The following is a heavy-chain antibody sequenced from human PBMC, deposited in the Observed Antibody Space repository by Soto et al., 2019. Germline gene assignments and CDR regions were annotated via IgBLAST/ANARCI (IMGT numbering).Heavy chain of an antibody. J-gene: IGHJ6*02. CDR1: GFTFSSYG. CDR2: ISSSSFTI. V-gene: IGHV3-48*02. Sequence: EVQLVESGGGFVQPGGSLRLSCVASGFTFSSYGINWVRQAPGKGLEWISYISSSSFTISYADSVKGRFTISRDNAKDSLYLKMNSLRDEDTAVYYCARDRRHRGMDVWGHGTTLTVSS. CDR3: ARDRRHRGMDV.